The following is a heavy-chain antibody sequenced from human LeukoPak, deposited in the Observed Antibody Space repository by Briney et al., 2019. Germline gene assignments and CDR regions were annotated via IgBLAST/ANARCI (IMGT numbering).Heavy chain of an antibody. CDR1: GLSFSRHW. V-gene: IGHV3-7*01. J-gene: IGHJ4*02. D-gene: IGHD2-21*01. Sequence: GGSLRLSCVASGLSFSRHWMSWVRQAPGKALEWVGNIQPDGSEQYPVDSVKGRFTISRDNARNSLFLHMNSLRVEDTAVYYCAKDSLWWDDSYYFDYWGQGTLVTVSS. CDR3: AKDSLWWDDSYYFDY. CDR2: IQPDGSEQ.